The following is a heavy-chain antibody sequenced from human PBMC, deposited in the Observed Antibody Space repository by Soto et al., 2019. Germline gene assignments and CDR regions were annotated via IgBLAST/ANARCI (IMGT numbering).Heavy chain of an antibody. V-gene: IGHV2-26*01. CDR1: GFSLSDGRMA. CDR2: IYSNDEK. J-gene: IGHJ4*02. Sequence: SGPTLVNPTETLTLTCSVSGFSLSDGRMAVSWIRQPPGKSLEWLAHIYSNDEKSYSTSLQRRLSISRDTSKSQVVLTMTNLDPVDTATYYCVRMVRLVGATYYFDYWGQGSLVTVSS. CDR3: VRMVRLVGATYYFDY. D-gene: IGHD1-26*01.